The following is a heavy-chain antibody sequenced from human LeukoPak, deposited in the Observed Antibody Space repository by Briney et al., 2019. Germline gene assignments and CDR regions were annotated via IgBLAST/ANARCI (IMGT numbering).Heavy chain of an antibody. V-gene: IGHV3-23*01. CDR1: GFTFSSYA. J-gene: IGHJ4*02. CDR2: ISGSGAST. CDR3: AKDRTPSGYTYGTFDY. D-gene: IGHD5-18*01. Sequence: PGGSLRLSCAASGFTFSSYAMSWVRQAPGKGLEWVSAISGSGASTYYADSVKGRFTISRDNSKNTLYLQMNSLRAGDTAVYYCAKDRTPSGYTYGTFDYWGQGTLVTVSS.